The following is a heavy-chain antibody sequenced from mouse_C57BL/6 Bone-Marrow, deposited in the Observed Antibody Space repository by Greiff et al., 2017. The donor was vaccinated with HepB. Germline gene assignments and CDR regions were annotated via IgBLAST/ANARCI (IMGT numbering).Heavy chain of an antibody. V-gene: IGHV1-81*01. D-gene: IGHD1-1*01. Sequence: QVQLQQSGAELARPGASVKLSCKASGYTFTSYGISWVKQRTGQGLEWIGEIYPRSGNTYYNEKFKGKATLTADKSSSTAYMELRSLTSEDSAVYFCARSIYYYGSSFSWVADWGQGTLVTVSA. J-gene: IGHJ3*01. CDR1: GYTFTSYG. CDR3: ARSIYYYGSSFSWVAD. CDR2: IYPRSGNT.